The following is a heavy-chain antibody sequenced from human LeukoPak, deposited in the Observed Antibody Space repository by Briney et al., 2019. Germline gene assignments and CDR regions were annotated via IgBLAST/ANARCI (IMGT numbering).Heavy chain of an antibody. J-gene: IGHJ4*02. Sequence: GGSLRLSCAASGFTFSDYWIHWVRQAPGKGLVWVSRINTDGSITNYADSVKGRFSISRDNAKNTLYLQMNGLRAEETAMYYCATPYTSGWSLYFDNWGQGTLVTVSS. D-gene: IGHD6-19*01. CDR2: INTDGSIT. CDR3: ATPYTSGWSLYFDN. CDR1: GFTFSDYW. V-gene: IGHV3-74*01.